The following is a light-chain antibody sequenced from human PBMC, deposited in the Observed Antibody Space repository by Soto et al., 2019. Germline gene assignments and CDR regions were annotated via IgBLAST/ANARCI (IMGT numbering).Light chain of an antibody. CDR2: VAS. V-gene: IGKV3-20*01. J-gene: IGKJ2*01. Sequence: EIVLTQSPGTLSLSPGERATLSCRASQSVSSSYLAWYQQNHGKAPSLLIYVASSRATGIPDRFSGSGSGTDLTLTISRLEPEDFAVYYCQQYGSSPFGQGTKLEIK. CDR1: QSVSSSY. CDR3: QQYGSSP.